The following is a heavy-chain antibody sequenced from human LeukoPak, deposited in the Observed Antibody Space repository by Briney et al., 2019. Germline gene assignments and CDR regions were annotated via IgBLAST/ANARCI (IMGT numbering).Heavy chain of an antibody. Sequence: PGGSLRLSCAASGFTFSSYAMSWVRQAPGKGLGWVSAISGSGGSTYYADSVKGRFTISRDNSKNTLYLQMNSLRAEDTAVYYCAKGAITIFGVALYNWFDPWGQGTLVTVSS. J-gene: IGHJ5*02. D-gene: IGHD3-3*01. CDR1: GFTFSSYA. V-gene: IGHV3-23*01. CDR2: ISGSGGST. CDR3: AKGAITIFGVALYNWFDP.